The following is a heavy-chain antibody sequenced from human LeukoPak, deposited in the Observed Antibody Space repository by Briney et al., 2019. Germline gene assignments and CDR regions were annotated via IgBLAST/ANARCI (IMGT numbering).Heavy chain of an antibody. Sequence: PSETLSLTCTVSGGSISSYYWSWIRQPPGKGLEWIGYIYYSGSTNYNPSLKSRVTISVDTSKNQFSLKLSSVTAADTAVYYCAREVYSYGYGAFDIWGQGTMVTVSS. J-gene: IGHJ3*02. CDR2: IYYSGST. CDR1: GGSISSYY. CDR3: AREVYSYGYGAFDI. V-gene: IGHV4-59*01. D-gene: IGHD5-18*01.